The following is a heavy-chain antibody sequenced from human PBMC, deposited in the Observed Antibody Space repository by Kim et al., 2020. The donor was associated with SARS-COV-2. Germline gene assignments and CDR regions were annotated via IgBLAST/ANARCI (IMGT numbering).Heavy chain of an antibody. J-gene: IGHJ3*02. CDR3: ARAPYYYDSSGYHPPAFDI. Sequence: ASVKVSCKASGYTFTSYGISWVRQAPGQGLEWMGWISAYNGKTNYAQKLQGRVTMTTDTSTSTAYMELRSLRSDDTAVYYCARAPYYYDSSGYHPPAFDIWGQGTMVTVSS. CDR2: ISAYNGKT. V-gene: IGHV1-18*01. CDR1: GYTFTSYG. D-gene: IGHD3-22*01.